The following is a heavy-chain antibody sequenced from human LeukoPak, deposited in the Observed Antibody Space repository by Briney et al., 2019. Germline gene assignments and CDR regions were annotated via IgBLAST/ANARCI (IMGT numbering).Heavy chain of an antibody. V-gene: IGHV4-59*01. CDR3: ARAPNYYDSSGYYYYDY. Sequence: SETLSLTCAVYGGSFSCYYWSWIRQPPGKGLERIGYIYYGGSTNYNPSLKSRVTISVDTSKNQFSLKLSSVTAADTAVYYCARAPNYYDSSGYYYYDYWGQGTLVTVSS. D-gene: IGHD3-22*01. CDR2: IYYGGST. CDR1: GGSFSCYY. J-gene: IGHJ4*02.